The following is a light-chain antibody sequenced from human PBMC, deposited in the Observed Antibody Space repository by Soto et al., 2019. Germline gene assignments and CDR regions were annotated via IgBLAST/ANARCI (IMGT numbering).Light chain of an antibody. V-gene: IGKV3-15*01. J-gene: IGKJ1*01. CDR3: QQYINWPRT. CDR2: ASS. CDR1: ETIRSY. Sequence: EIVMTQSPDTLSVSPGERLTISCRASETIRSYLAWYQQKPGQAPRLLIYASSTRATGVPARFSGSGSGTEFPLTSSSLQSEDLAVYHCQQYINWPRTFGQGTKVEI.